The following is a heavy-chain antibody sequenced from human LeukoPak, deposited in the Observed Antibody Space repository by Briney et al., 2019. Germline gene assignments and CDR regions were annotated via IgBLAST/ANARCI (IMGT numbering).Heavy chain of an antibody. CDR2: INPNSGGT. Sequence: GASVKVSCKASGYTFTSYGISWVRQAPGQGLEWMGWINPNSGGTHYAQRFQGRVTMTRDTSISTAYMDLSSLRSDDTAVYNCARYNSARDALDIWGQGTMVTVSS. D-gene: IGHD1-1*01. CDR1: GYTFTSYG. V-gene: IGHV1-2*02. CDR3: ARYNSARDALDI. J-gene: IGHJ3*02.